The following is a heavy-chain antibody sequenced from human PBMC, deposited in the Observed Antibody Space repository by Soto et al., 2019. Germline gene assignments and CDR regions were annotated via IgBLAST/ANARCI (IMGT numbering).Heavy chain of an antibody. V-gene: IGHV1-18*01. CDR3: ASRGNSYGPYDY. CDR1: GYTFKNYA. J-gene: IGHJ4*02. CDR2: INRYNGDT. D-gene: IGHD5-18*01. Sequence: QVQLVQSGAEVKKPGASVKVSCKASGYTFKNYAISWVRQAPGQGLEWMGWINRYNGDTNYAQRLQGRLTMPTDTSTNTAYMELRSLRSDDTAVYYCASRGNSYGPYDYWGQGTLVTVSS.